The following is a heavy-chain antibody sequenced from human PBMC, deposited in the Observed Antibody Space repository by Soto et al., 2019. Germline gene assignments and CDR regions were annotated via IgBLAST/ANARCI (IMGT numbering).Heavy chain of an antibody. CDR1: GGTFSSYA. CDR2: IIPIFGTA. CDR3: AREYEGVAGIYYYYGMDV. J-gene: IGHJ6*02. Sequence: SVKVSCKASGGTFSSYAISWVRQAPGQGFEWMGGIIPIFGTANYAHKFQGRVTITADESTSTAYMELSSLRSEDTAVYYCAREYEGVAGIYYYYGMDVWGQGTTVTVSS. D-gene: IGHD6-19*01. V-gene: IGHV1-69*13.